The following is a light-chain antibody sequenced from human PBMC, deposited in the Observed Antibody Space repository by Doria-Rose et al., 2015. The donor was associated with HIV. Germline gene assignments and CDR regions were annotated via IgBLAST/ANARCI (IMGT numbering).Light chain of an antibody. CDR1: QSFSSTY. CDR3: HQYGTSWT. CDR2: DGS. J-gene: IGKJ1*01. Sequence: TQSPGTLSLSPGERATLSCRASQSFSSTYLAWYQQKPGQAPSLLIHDGSTMATGIPDRFSASGSGIDFTLAINRLEPEDFALYYCHQYGTSWTFGQGTKVEI. V-gene: IGKV3-20*01.